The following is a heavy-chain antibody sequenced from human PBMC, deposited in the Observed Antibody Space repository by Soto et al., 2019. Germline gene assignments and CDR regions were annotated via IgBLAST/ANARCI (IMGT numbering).Heavy chain of an antibody. V-gene: IGHV4-59*01. D-gene: IGHD5-12*01. CDR1: GGSISSYY. Sequence: SSETLSLTCTVSGGSISSYYWSWIRQPPGKGLEWIGYIYYSGSTNYNPSLKSRVTISVDTSKNQFSLKLSSVTAADTAVYYCASNSGYDFGYWGQGTLVTVSS. CDR3: ASNSGYDFGY. CDR2: IYYSGST. J-gene: IGHJ4*02.